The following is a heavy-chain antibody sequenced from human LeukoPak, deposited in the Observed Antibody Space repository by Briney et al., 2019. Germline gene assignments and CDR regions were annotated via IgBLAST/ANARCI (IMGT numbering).Heavy chain of an antibody. CDR3: ARDRHRANGVCHSPPGMDV. J-gene: IGHJ6*02. Sequence: GGSLRLSCAASGFTFSSYGMHWVRQAPGKGLEWVADIWFDGKNEHFADSVKGRFTISRDNSKNTMYLQINSLRAEDTAVYYCARDRHRANGVCHSPPGMDVWGQGTTVTVSS. CDR1: GFTFSSYG. D-gene: IGHD2-8*01. V-gene: IGHV3-33*01. CDR2: IWFDGKNE.